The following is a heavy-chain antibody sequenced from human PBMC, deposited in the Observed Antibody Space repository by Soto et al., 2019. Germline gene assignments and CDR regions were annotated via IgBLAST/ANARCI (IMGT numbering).Heavy chain of an antibody. V-gene: IGHV4-39*01. CDR1: GGSINNNYYY. Sequence: SETLSLTCSVSGGSINNNYYYWGWVRQPPGKGLEWIGSVSFIGTSYYNPSLESRITINPDTSKNQFSLQLNSVTPEDTAVYYCARVRSGWYFDYWGQGTLVTVSS. CDR3: ARVRSGWYFDY. J-gene: IGHJ4*02. CDR2: VSFIGTS. D-gene: IGHD6-19*01.